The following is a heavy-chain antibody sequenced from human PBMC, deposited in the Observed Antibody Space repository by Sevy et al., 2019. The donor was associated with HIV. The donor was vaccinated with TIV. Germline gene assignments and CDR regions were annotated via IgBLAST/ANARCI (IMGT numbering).Heavy chain of an antibody. CDR2: INWNSASL. CDR1: GFTFEEYA. D-gene: IGHD2-8*01. CDR3: ARDNRRHTYEFTWFDS. J-gene: IGHJ5*01. V-gene: IGHV3-9*01. Sequence: GGCLRLSCAASGFTFEEYAIHWVRQRPGKGLEWVAGINWNSASLGYADSVKGRFTISIDNARKSLVLQMRSLRVEDTAFYYCARDNRRHTYEFTWFDSWGRGTLVTVSS.